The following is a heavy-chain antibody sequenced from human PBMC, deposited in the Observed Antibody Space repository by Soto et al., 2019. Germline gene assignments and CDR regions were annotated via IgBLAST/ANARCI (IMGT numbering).Heavy chain of an antibody. J-gene: IGHJ4*01. Sequence: QVQLVQSGAEVKKPGSSVKVSCKTSGGLFSVFSFYWVRQAPGQGLEWMGGVLPITGSTDYAQKFQGRLTITADRSTITIYLELSRLTSDDTANYYCATIRVRGGPLRFEDGGQGTLISVSS. D-gene: IGHD5-12*01. CDR2: VLPITGST. CDR1: GGLFSVFS. CDR3: ATIRVRGGPLRFED. V-gene: IGHV1-69*06.